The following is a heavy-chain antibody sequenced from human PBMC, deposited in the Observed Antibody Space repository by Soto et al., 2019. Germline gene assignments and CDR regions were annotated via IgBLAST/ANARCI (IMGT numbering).Heavy chain of an antibody. V-gene: IGHV3-73*02. D-gene: IGHD4-17*01. Sequence: EVQLVESGGGLVQPGGSLKLSCAASGFTFSGSAMHWVRQASGKGLEWVGRIRSKANSYATAYAASVKGRFTISRDDSKNTADLQMNSLKTEDTAVYYCTRQVGDYGDYDPLDYWGQGTLVTVSS. J-gene: IGHJ4*02. CDR3: TRQVGDYGDYDPLDY. CDR1: GFTFSGSA. CDR2: IRSKANSYAT.